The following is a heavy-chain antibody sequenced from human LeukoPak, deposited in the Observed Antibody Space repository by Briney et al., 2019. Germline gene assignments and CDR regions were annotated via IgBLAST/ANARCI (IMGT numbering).Heavy chain of an antibody. CDR1: GFTVSSNY. Sequence: GGSLRLSCAASGFTVSSNYMSWVRQAPGRGLEWVSVIYSGGSTYYADSVKGRFTISRDNSKNTLYLQMNSLRAEGTAVYYCAMGHVDTAMAGYWGLGTLVTVSS. J-gene: IGHJ4*02. V-gene: IGHV3-53*01. CDR2: IYSGGST. D-gene: IGHD5-18*01. CDR3: AMGHVDTAMAGY.